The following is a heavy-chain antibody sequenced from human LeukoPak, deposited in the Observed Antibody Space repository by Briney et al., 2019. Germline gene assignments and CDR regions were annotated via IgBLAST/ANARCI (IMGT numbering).Heavy chain of an antibody. CDR2: IRTSSEGANLA. CDR3: ATDQRYAFDY. J-gene: IGHJ4*02. CDR1: GLTFSSYA. Sequence: GGSLRLSCAASGLTFSSYAMNWVRQAPGKGLEWFSNIRTSSEGANLAFYADSVKGRVTFSRDGAKNTLYLHMHSLRDDDTAVYYCATDQRYAFDYWGQGILVTVSS. D-gene: IGHD3-9*01. V-gene: IGHV3-21*05.